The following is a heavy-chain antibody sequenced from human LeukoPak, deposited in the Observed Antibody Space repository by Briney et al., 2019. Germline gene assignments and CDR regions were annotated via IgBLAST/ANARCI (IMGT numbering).Heavy chain of an antibody. CDR1: GGSFCNYA. V-gene: IGHV1-69*05. D-gene: IGHD3-10*01. J-gene: IGHJ4*02. CDR3: ARGERAIPIYY. CDR2: IIPILGSA. Sequence: ASVKVSCKASGGSFCNYAISWVRQAPGQGLEWMGGIIPILGSATYAQHFQGRVTITMDESTTTAYMELSSLRPGDTAVFYCARGERAIPIYYWGQGTLVTVSS.